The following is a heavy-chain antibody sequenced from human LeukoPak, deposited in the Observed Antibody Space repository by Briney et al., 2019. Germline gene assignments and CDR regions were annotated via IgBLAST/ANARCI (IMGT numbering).Heavy chain of an antibody. CDR3: TTDKQASPDY. CDR1: GFTFTKAW. J-gene: IGHJ4*02. V-gene: IGHV3-15*01. D-gene: IGHD6-13*01. Sequence: KSGGSLRLSCAASGFTSASGFTFTKAWMSWVRQAPGKELEWVGRIKSKIGGGTANYAAPVKGRFTISRDDSKNTLYLQMDSLKTEDTALYYCTTDKQASPDYWGQGTLVTVSS. CDR2: IKSKIGGGTA.